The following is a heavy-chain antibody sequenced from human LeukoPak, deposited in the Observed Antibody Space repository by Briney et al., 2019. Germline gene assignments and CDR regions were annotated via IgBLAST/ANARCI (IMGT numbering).Heavy chain of an antibody. D-gene: IGHD3-22*01. Sequence: PSETLSLTCTVSGGSVSSYYWSWIRQPAEKGLEWIGRIYTSGSTNYNPSLKSRVTMSVDTSKNQFSLKLSSVTAADTAVYYCARERPTGYYYDSSGYYVDAFDIWGQGTMVTVSS. V-gene: IGHV4-4*07. CDR3: ARERPTGYYYDSSGYYVDAFDI. J-gene: IGHJ3*02. CDR2: IYTSGST. CDR1: GGSVSSYY.